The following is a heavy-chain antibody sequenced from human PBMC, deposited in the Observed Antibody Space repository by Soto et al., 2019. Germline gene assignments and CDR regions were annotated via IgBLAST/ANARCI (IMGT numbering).Heavy chain of an antibody. Sequence: ASVKVSCKASGGTFSSYAISWVRQAPGQGLEWMGGIIPIFGTANYAQKFQGRVTINADESTSTAYMELSSLRSEDTAVYYCARDSSVATMQGDYYYYYYGMDVWGQGTTVTVSS. CDR1: GGTFSSYA. J-gene: IGHJ6*02. D-gene: IGHD5-12*01. CDR3: ARDSSVATMQGDYYYYYYGMDV. V-gene: IGHV1-69*13. CDR2: IIPIFGTA.